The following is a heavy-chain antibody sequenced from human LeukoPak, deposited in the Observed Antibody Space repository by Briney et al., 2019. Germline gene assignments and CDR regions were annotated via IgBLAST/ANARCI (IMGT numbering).Heavy chain of an antibody. V-gene: IGHV4-59*01. CDR3: ARDLKGAHDY. CDR2: IYYSGST. D-gene: IGHD1-26*01. CDR1: GGSISSYY. Sequence: SETLSLTCTVSGGSISSYYWSWIRQPPGKGLEWIGYIYYSGSTNYNPSLKSRVTISVDTSKNQFSLKLSSVTAADTAVYYCARDLKGAHDYWGQGTLVTVSS. J-gene: IGHJ4*02.